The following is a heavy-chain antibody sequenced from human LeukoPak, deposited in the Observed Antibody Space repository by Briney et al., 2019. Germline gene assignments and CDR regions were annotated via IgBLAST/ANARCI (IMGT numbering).Heavy chain of an antibody. J-gene: IGHJ4*02. V-gene: IGHV3-23*01. CDR2: ISGSGGST. Sequence: RSGGSLRLSCAASGFTFSSYGMSWVRQAPGKGLEWVSAISGSGGSTYYADSVKGRFTISRDNSKNTLYLQMNSLRAEDTAVYYCAKSQYYDILTGNDYWGQGTLVTVSS. D-gene: IGHD3-9*01. CDR1: GFTFSSYG. CDR3: AKSQYYDILTGNDY.